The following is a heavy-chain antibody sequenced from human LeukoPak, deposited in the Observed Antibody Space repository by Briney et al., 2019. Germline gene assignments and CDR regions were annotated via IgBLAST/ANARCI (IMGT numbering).Heavy chain of an antibody. CDR2: MNPNSDNT. J-gene: IGHJ4*02. Sequence: ASVKVSCKASGYTFTSYDINWVRQATGQGLEWMGWMNPNSDNTGYAQKFQGRVTITRNTSISTAYMELSSLRSEDTAVVYCARVDQLKSFDYWGQGTLVTVSS. V-gene: IGHV1-8*03. CDR3: ARVDQLKSFDY. D-gene: IGHD1-1*01. CDR1: GYTFTSYD.